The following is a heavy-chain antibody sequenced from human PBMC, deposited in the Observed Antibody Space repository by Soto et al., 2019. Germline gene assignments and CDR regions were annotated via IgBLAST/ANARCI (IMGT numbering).Heavy chain of an antibody. CDR3: ARRLGDGSGRTNWFDT. V-gene: IGHV4-34*01. CDR2: INHSGST. D-gene: IGHD6-25*01. CDR1: GGSFSGYY. J-gene: IGHJ5*02. Sequence: KTSETLSLTCAVYGGSFSGYYWSWIRQPPGKGLEWIGEINHSGSTNYNPSLKSRVTISVDTSKNQFSLKLSSVTAADTAVYYCARRLGDGSGRTNWFDTWGQGTLVTVSS.